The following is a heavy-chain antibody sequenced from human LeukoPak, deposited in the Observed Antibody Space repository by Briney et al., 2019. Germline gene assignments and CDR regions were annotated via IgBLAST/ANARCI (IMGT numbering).Heavy chain of an antibody. D-gene: IGHD6-13*01. J-gene: IGHJ4*02. Sequence: SETLSLTCTVSGGSISSYYWGWIRQPPGKGLEWIGSIYYSGSTYYNPSLKSRVTISVDTSKDQFSLKLSSVTAADTAVYYCARMKIAAAGTKLRYFDYWGQGTLVTVSS. CDR3: ARMKIAAAGTKLRYFDY. CDR2: IYYSGST. V-gene: IGHV4-39*01. CDR1: GGSISSYY.